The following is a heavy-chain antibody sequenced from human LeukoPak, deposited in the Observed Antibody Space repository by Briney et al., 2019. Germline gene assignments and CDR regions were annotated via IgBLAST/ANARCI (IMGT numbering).Heavy chain of an antibody. V-gene: IGHV1-2*02. CDR3: ARGSRTWFDP. CDR2: IKPHSGGT. Sequence: ASVKVSCKASGYTFSGYYLHWVRQAPGQGLEWMGWIKPHSGGTNYAQKFQGRVTMTSDTSISTVSMELSSLISDDTAVYFCARGSRTWFDPWGQGTLVTVSS. CDR1: GYTFSGYY. J-gene: IGHJ5*02.